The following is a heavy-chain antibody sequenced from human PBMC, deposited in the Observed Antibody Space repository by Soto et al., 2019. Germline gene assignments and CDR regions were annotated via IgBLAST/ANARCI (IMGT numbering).Heavy chain of an antibody. D-gene: IGHD6-6*01. CDR3: ARVGGVAARTFDY. CDR2: IYYSGST. V-gene: IGHV4-59*01. Sequence: QVQLQESGPGLVKASETLSLTCTVSGGSINDFYWSWIRQPPGKGLEWMGYIYYSGSTDYNPSLKGRVTISVDTSKNQFSLKLRSVTAADTAVYYCARVGGVAARTFDYWGQGTLVTVSS. CDR1: GGSINDFY. J-gene: IGHJ4*02.